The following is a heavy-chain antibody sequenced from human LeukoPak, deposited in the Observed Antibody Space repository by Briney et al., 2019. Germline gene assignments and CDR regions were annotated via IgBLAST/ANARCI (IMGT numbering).Heavy chain of an antibody. D-gene: IGHD4-17*01. V-gene: IGHV3-74*01. CDR1: GFTFSSYW. CDR2: INSDGSST. CDR3: ARSGDYNDGYYYGMDV. J-gene: IGHJ6*02. Sequence: GGSLSLSCAASGFTFSSYWMHWVRQAPGKGLVWVSRINSDGSSTSYADSVKGRFTISRDNAKNTLYLQMNSLRAEDTAVYYCARSGDYNDGYYYGMDVWGQGTTVTVSS.